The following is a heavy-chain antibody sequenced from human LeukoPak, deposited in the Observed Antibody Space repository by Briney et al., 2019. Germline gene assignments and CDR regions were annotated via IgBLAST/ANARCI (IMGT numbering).Heavy chain of an antibody. J-gene: IGHJ4*02. CDR3: ARGTALPGVDY. CDR1: GFTFSNSW. Sequence: RRSLRLSCAVSGFTFSNSWMNWFGQAAGRLEWVANINHDGSEKNYVDSVEGRFTITRDNTKKSLYLQMNSLGAEDTAVYYCARGTALPGVDYWGQGTLVIVSS. CDR2: INHDGSEK. V-gene: IGHV3-7*01. D-gene: IGHD3-10*01.